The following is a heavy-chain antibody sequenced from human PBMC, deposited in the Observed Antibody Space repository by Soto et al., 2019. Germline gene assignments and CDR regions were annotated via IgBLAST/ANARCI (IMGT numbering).Heavy chain of an antibody. V-gene: IGHV1-2*04. CDR3: ARGPSIVVVVAAPNTHYYMDV. Sequence: ASVKVSCKASGYTFTGYYMHWVRQAPGQGLEWMGWINPNSGGTNYAQKFQGWVTMTRDTSISTAYMELSRLRSDDTAVYYCARGPSIVVVVAAPNTHYYMDVWGKGTTVTVSS. CDR1: GYTFTGYY. CDR2: INPNSGGT. D-gene: IGHD2-15*01. J-gene: IGHJ6*03.